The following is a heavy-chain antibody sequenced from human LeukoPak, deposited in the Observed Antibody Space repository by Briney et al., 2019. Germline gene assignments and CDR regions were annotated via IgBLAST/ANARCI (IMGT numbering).Heavy chain of an antibody. Sequence: GGSLRLSCAASGFTFSSYAMHWVRQAPGKGLEWVAVISYDGSNKYYADSVKGRFTISRDNSKNTLYLQMNSLRAEDTAVYYCAREYCSGGSCGYYYYYGMDVWGQGTTVTVSS. CDR2: ISYDGSNK. CDR1: GFTFSSYA. J-gene: IGHJ6*02. CDR3: AREYCSGGSCGYYYYYGMDV. V-gene: IGHV3-30*04. D-gene: IGHD2-15*01.